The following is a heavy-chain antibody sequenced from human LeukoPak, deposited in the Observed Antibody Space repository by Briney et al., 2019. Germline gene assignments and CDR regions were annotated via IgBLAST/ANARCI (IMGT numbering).Heavy chain of an antibody. CDR1: GGSISSYY. CDR2: IYYSGST. V-gene: IGHV4-59*01. D-gene: IGHD3-10*01. Sequence: PSETLSLTCTVSGGSISSYYWSWIRQPPGKGLEWIGYIYYSGSTNYNPSLKSRVTISVDTPKNQFSLKLSSVTAADTAVYYCASYGSGSYYMGFDYWGQGTLVTVSS. CDR3: ASYGSGSYYMGFDY. J-gene: IGHJ4*02.